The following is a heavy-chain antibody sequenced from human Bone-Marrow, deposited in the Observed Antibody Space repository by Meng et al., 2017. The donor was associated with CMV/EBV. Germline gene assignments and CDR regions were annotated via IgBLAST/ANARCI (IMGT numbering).Heavy chain of an antibody. V-gene: IGHV1-2*02. J-gene: IGHJ6*02. Sequence: ASVKVSCKASRYTFTKYFTQWVRQAPGQGLEWMGWINPNGGVTNYARKFQGRVTMTRDTSISTAYMELSRLRSDDTAVYYCARGGIGYYYYDMDVWGQGTRVTVSS. D-gene: IGHD3-10*01. CDR2: INPNGGVT. CDR1: RYTFTKYF. CDR3: ARGGIGYYYYDMDV.